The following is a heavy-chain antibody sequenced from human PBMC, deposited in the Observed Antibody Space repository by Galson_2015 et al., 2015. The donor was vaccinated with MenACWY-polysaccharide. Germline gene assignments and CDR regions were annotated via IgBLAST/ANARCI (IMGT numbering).Heavy chain of an antibody. CDR1: GGSISSGGYY. Sequence: TLSLTCTVSGGSISSGGYYWSWIRQHPGKGLEWIGYMYYSGSTYYNPSLKSRVTISVDTSKNQFSLKLSSVTAADTAVYYCARDGRDLTVTKGGYYYYGMAGWGQGTTVTVSS. V-gene: IGHV4-31*03. D-gene: IGHD4-17*01. J-gene: IGHJ6*02. CDR3: ARDGRDLTVTKGGYYYYGMAG. CDR2: MYYSGST.